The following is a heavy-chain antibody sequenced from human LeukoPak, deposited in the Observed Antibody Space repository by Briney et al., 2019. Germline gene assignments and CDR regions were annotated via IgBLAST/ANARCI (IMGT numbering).Heavy chain of an antibody. CDR3: TRDYGDVDY. J-gene: IGHJ4*02. CDR2: IRSKAYGGTT. V-gene: IGHV3-49*04. CDR1: GFTFGAYP. Sequence: GGSLRLSCTASGFTFGAYPISWVRQAPGKGLEWVGFIRSKAYGGTTEYATSVKGRFTISRDDSVSIAYLQMNRPKTEDTAVYYCTRDYGDVDYWGQGTRVTVSS. D-gene: IGHD4-17*01.